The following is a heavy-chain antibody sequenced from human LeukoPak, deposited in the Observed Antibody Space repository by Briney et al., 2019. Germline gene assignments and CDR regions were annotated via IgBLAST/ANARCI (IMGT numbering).Heavy chain of an antibody. V-gene: IGHV1-2*02. CDR1: GYTFTGYY. CDR2: INPNSGGT. J-gene: IGHJ5*02. Sequence: ASVKVTCKASGYTFTGYYMHWVRQAPGQGLEWMGWINPNSGGTNYAQKFQGRVTMTRDTSISTAYMELSRLRSDDTAVYYCARDLEPVSPPLNWFGPWGQGTLVTVSS. CDR3: ARDLEPVSPPLNWFGP.